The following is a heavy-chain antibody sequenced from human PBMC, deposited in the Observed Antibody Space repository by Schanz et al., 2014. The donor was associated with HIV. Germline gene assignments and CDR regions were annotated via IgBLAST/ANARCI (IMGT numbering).Heavy chain of an antibody. D-gene: IGHD2-8*01. CDR2: VRSDGNSM. CDR3: AREPLPGNGLYFDY. Sequence: QLLESGGGLVQPGGLLRLSCAASGFTFSGFAMSWVRQTPGKGLEWVSYVRSDGNSMKYADSVKGRFTISRDNGKNALYLQMASLRDDDTAVYYCAREPLPGNGLYFDYWGQGALVTVSS. CDR1: GFTFSGFA. J-gene: IGHJ4*02. V-gene: IGHV3-48*02.